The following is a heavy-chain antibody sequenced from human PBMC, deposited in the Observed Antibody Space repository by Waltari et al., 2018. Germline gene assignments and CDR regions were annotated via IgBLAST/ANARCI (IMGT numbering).Heavy chain of an antibody. CDR3: ARGDATPPYYYFHS. CDR2: ISPILGAT. J-gene: IGHJ4*02. D-gene: IGHD2-15*01. Sequence: VHLAQSGAEVRKPGSSVKGSCKACGGTFSLYAMAWGRQAPGQGLEWMGGISPILGATNYAQKFQGRVTITADESTSTAYMELSSLRSEDTALYFCARGDATPPYYYFHSWGQGTLVTVSS. V-gene: IGHV1-69*11. CDR1: GGTFSLYA.